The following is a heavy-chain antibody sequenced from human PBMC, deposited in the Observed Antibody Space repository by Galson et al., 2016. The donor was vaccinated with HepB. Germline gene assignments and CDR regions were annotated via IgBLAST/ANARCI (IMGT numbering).Heavy chain of an antibody. Sequence: SLRLSCAASGFTFSTYAMSWVRQAPGKGPEWVSLISGSGSSTFYADSVKGRFTISRDNSKNTLYLQMNSLGAEDTAVYYCAKRYCSGGSCYHVDHWGQGALVTVSS. CDR3: AKRYCSGGSCYHVDH. J-gene: IGHJ5*02. CDR2: ISGSGSST. V-gene: IGHV3-23*01. CDR1: GFTFSTYA. D-gene: IGHD2-15*01.